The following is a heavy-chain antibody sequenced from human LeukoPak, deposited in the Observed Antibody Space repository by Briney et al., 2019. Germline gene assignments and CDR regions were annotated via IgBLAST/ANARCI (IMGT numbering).Heavy chain of an antibody. J-gene: IGHJ4*02. Sequence: GSLRLSCAASGFTFSSYSMNWVRQAPGKGLEWVSSISSSSSYIYYADSVKGRFTVSRDNAKNSLYLQMNSLRAEDTAVYYCARFFNGWEFDYWGQGTLVTVSS. D-gene: IGHD3-16*01. CDR2: ISSSSSYI. CDR1: GFTFSSYS. V-gene: IGHV3-21*01. CDR3: ARFFNGWEFDY.